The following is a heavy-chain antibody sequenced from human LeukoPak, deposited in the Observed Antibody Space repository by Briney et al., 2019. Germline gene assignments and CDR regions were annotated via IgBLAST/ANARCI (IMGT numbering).Heavy chain of an antibody. V-gene: IGHV1-69*13. CDR1: GGTFSSYA. CDR3: ARDVIAAAGLGFDY. D-gene: IGHD6-13*01. CDR2: IIPIFGTA. Sequence: ASVKVSRTASGGTFSSYAISWVRQAPGQGLEWMGGIIPIFGTANYAQKFQGRVTITADESTSTAYMELSSLRSEDTAVYYCARDVIAAAGLGFDYWGQGTLVTVSS. J-gene: IGHJ4*02.